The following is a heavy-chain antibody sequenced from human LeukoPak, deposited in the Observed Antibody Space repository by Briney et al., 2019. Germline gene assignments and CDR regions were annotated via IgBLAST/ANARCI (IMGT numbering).Heavy chain of an antibody. CDR3: ARLGLDYYYYYMDV. Sequence: ASVKVSCKASGYTFTGYYMHWVRQAPGQGLEWMGIINPSGGSTSCAQKFQGRVTMTRDMSTSTVYMELSSLRSEDTAVYYCARLGLDYYYYYMDVWGKGTTVTVSS. CDR1: GYTFTGYY. V-gene: IGHV1-46*01. J-gene: IGHJ6*03. D-gene: IGHD3-16*01. CDR2: INPSGGST.